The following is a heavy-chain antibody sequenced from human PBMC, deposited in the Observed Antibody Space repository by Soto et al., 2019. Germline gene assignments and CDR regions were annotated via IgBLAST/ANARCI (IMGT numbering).Heavy chain of an antibody. CDR1: GYTFTSYA. V-gene: IGHV1-3*01. J-gene: IGHJ3*02. CDR2: INAGNGNT. CDR3: ARDSPPGIADDDAFDI. D-gene: IGHD6-13*01. Sequence: GASVKVSCKASGYTFTSYAMHWVRQAPGQRLEWMGWINAGNGNTKYSQKFQGRVTITRGTSASTAYMELSSLRSEDTAVYYCARDSPPGIADDDAFDIWGQGTMVTVSS.